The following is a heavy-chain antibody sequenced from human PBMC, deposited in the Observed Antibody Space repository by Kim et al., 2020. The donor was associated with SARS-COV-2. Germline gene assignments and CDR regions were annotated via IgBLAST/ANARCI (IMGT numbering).Heavy chain of an antibody. Sequence: ASVKVSCKASGYTFTSYAMNWVRQAPGQGLEWMGWINTNTGNPTYAQSFTGRFVFSLDTSVSTAYLQISSLKADDTAVYYCARHVYSSLHAFDIWGQGTMVTVSS. D-gene: IGHD3-22*01. CDR3: ARHVYSSLHAFDI. CDR2: INTNTGNP. J-gene: IGHJ3*02. CDR1: GYTFTSYA. V-gene: IGHV7-4-1*02.